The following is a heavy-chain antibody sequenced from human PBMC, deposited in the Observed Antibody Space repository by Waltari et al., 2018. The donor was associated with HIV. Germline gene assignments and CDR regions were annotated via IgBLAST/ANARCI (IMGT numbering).Heavy chain of an antibody. Sequence: QMQLVQSGPEVKKPGTSVKVSCKASGFTFTSSAVQWVRQARGPRLEWIGWIVVGSGNTNYAQKFQERVTITRDMSTSTAYMELSSLRSEDTAVYYCAAFPLGGGYLLDFDYWGQGTLVTVSS. CDR3: AAFPLGGGYLLDFDY. V-gene: IGHV1-58*01. D-gene: IGHD5-12*01. CDR1: GFTFTSSA. CDR2: IVVGSGNT. J-gene: IGHJ4*02.